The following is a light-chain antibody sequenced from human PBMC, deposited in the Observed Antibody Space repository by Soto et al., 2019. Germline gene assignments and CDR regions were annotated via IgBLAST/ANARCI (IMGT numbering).Light chain of an antibody. CDR2: DAS. CDR3: QQYGSSVT. CDR1: QTIRTS. V-gene: IGKV3-20*01. J-gene: IGKJ4*01. Sequence: IVMTQSPDTLSLSPGERATLSCRACQTIRTSLAWYQQRPGQAPRLLIFDASRKTFGVPDRFTGSGSGTDFTLTINRLEPEDFGVYFCQQYGSSVTFGGGTKVEIK.